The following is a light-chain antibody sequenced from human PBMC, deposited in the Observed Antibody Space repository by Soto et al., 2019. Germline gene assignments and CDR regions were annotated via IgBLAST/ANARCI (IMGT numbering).Light chain of an antibody. J-gene: IGKJ4*01. CDR1: QSVSTN. CDR3: QHCNNWPLT. V-gene: IGKV3-15*01. Sequence: EIVMTQSPATLSVSPGERATLSCRASQSVSTNLVWYQQKPGQAPRLLIYHASTRATGIPARFSASGSGTEFTLTISSLQSEDFAVYYCQHCNNWPLTFGGGTKVEIK. CDR2: HAS.